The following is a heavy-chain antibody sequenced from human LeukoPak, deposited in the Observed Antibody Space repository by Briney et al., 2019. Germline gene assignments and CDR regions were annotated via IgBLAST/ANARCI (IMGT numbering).Heavy chain of an antibody. J-gene: IGHJ4*02. V-gene: IGHV3-7*01. Sequence: PGGSLRLSCAASGFTFSSYWMSWVRQAPGKGLEWVANIKQDGSEKYYVDSVKGRFTISRDNSKNTLYLQMNSLRAEDTAVYYCAKGASSSPFDYWGQGTLVTVSS. CDR1: GFTFSSYW. D-gene: IGHD6-19*01. CDR3: AKGASSSPFDY. CDR2: IKQDGSEK.